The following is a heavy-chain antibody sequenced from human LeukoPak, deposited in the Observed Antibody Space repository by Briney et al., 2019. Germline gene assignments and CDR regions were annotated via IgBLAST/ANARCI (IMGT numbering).Heavy chain of an antibody. Sequence: SESLSLTCTVSGGSISSHYWSWIRQPPGKGLEWIGYIYYSGSTNYNPSLKSRVTISVDTSKNQFSLKLGSVTAADTAVYYCARMRDWFDPWGQGTLVTVSS. V-gene: IGHV4-59*11. CDR1: GGSISSHY. CDR3: ARMRDWFDP. CDR2: IYYSGST. J-gene: IGHJ5*02.